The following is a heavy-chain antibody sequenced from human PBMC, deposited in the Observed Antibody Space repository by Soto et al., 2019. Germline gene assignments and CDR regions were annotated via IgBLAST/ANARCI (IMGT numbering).Heavy chain of an antibody. J-gene: IGHJ4*02. Sequence: SETLSLTLTVSGGPISRGGYLWSWIRPPPGKGLEWIGYIYYSGSTYYNPSLKSRVTISVDTSKNQFSMKLSSVTAADTAVYYCARALVVAAEANIDYWGQGTLVTVSS. CDR3: ARALVVAAEANIDY. CDR2: IYYSGST. CDR1: GGPISRGGYL. D-gene: IGHD2-15*01. V-gene: IGHV4-31*03.